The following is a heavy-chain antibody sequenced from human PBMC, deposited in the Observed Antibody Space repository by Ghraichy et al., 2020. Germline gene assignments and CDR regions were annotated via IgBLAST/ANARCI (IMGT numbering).Heavy chain of an antibody. CDR2: IGTAGDT. CDR3: ARGLMTTAPGGAKNAFDI. Sequence: GGSLRLACAASGFAFSSYDMHWVRQATGKGLEWVSAIGTAGDTYYPGSVKGRFTISRENAKNSLYLQMNSLRAGDTAVYYCARGLMTTAPGGAKNAFDIWGQGTMVTVSS. V-gene: IGHV3-13*01. D-gene: IGHD4-17*01. CDR1: GFAFSSYD. J-gene: IGHJ3*02.